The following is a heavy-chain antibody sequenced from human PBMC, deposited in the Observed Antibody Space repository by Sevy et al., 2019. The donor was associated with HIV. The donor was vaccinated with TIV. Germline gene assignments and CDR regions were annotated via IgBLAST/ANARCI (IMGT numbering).Heavy chain of an antibody. CDR3: ARGGETLRGFDS. CDR2: IYHSGSS. J-gene: IGHJ5*01. CDR1: GGSIRSVNW. D-gene: IGHD3-16*01. Sequence: SETLSLTCTVSGGSIRSVNWWHWVRQPPGKGLEWIGEIYHSGSSNYNPSLKSRVTISVDNSKNQFSLKLSSVTAADTAVYYCARGGETLRGFDSWGQGTLVTVSS. V-gene: IGHV4-4*02.